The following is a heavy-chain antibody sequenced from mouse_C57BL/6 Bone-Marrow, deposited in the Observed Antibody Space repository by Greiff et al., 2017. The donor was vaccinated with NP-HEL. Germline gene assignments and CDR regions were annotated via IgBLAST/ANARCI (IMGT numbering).Heavy chain of an antibody. CDR3: ARENYGPHWYFDV. Sequence: QVQLQQSGAELAKPGASVKLSCKASGYTFTSYWMHWVKQRPGQGLEWIGYINPSSGSTKYNQKFKDKATLTAYKSSSTAYMQLSSLTYEDSAVYYCARENYGPHWYFDVWGTGTTVTVSS. V-gene: IGHV1-7*01. J-gene: IGHJ1*03. D-gene: IGHD1-1*02. CDR1: GYTFTSYW. CDR2: INPSSGST.